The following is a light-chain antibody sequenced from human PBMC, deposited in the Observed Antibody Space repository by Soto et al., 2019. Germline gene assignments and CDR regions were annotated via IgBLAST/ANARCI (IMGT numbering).Light chain of an antibody. CDR2: GTS. CDR3: QQVNGFLVT. J-gene: IGKJ5*01. Sequence: IQLTQSPSFMSASVGDRVTITCRASQGISSYLAWYQQKPGRAPTLLIYGTSTLQSGVPLRFSGSGGGTDFTLTISRLEPEDFATYYCQQVNGFLVTFGQGTRLEIK. V-gene: IGKV1-9*01. CDR1: QGISSY.